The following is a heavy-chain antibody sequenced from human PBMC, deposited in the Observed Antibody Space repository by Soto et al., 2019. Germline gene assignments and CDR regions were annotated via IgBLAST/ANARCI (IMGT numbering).Heavy chain of an antibody. Sequence: GGSLRLSCAASGFTFSSYAMSWVRQAPGKGLEWVSAISGSGGSTYYADSVKGRFTISRDNSKNTLYLQMNSLRAEDTAVYYCAKTPRLLWFGELLDYFDYWGQGTLVTVPS. D-gene: IGHD3-10*01. J-gene: IGHJ4*02. CDR1: GFTFSSYA. V-gene: IGHV3-23*01. CDR2: ISGSGGST. CDR3: AKTPRLLWFGELLDYFDY.